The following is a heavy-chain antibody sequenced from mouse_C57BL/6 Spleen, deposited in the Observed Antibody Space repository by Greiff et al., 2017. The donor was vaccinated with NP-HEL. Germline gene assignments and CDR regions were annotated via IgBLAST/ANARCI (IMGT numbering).Heavy chain of an antibody. CDR3: ARRDIYYGNYDWYFDV. V-gene: IGHV1-50*01. CDR1: GYTFTSYW. CDR2: IDPSDSYT. Sequence: QVQLQQPGAELVKPGASVKLSCKASGYTFTSYWMQWVKQRPGQGLEWIGEIDPSDSYTNYNQKFKGKATLTVDTSSSTAYMQLSSLTSEDSAVYYCARRDIYYGNYDWYFDVWGTGTTVTVSS. D-gene: IGHD2-1*01. J-gene: IGHJ1*03.